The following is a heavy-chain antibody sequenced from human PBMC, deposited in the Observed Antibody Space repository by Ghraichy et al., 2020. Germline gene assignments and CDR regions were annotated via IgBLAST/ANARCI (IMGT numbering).Heavy chain of an antibody. CDR1: GFTFSNFA. D-gene: IGHD6-19*01. V-gene: IGHV3-23*01. CDR3: AKLPPGWLVLGDAFDI. J-gene: IGHJ3*02. CDR2: ISGSGIST. Sequence: GGSLRLSCAASGFTFSNFAMSWVRQAPEKGLECVSTISGSGISTYYADSVKGRFTISRDNSKNTLYVQMNSLRVEDTAVYYCAKLPPGWLVLGDAFDIGRQGTMVSV.